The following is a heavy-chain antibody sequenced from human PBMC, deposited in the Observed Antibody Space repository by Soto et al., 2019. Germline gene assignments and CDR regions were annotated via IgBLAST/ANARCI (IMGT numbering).Heavy chain of an antibody. CDR2: IIPILGIA. CDR1: GGTFSSYT. V-gene: IGHV1-69*08. CDR3: ARDRFSSRQPGCGNYFDY. Sequence: QVQLVQSGAEVKKPGSSVKVSCKASGGTFSSYTISWVRQAPGQGLEWMGRIIPILGIANYAQKFQGRVTITADKSTSTAYMELSSLRSEDTAVYYCARDRFSSRQPGCGNYFDYWGQGTLVTVSS. D-gene: IGHD2-21*01. J-gene: IGHJ4*02.